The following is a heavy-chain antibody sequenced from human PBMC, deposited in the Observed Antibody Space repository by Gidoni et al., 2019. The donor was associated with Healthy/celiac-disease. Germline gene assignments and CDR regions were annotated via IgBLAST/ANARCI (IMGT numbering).Heavy chain of an antibody. Sequence: QVQLQQWGAGLLKPSETLSLTCAVYGGSFSGYYWSWIRQPPGKGLEWIGEINHSGSTNYNPSLKSRVTISVDTSKNQFSLKLSSVTAADTAVYYCARSMVRGVISIRGYFQHWGQGTLVTVSS. CDR3: ARSMVRGVISIRGYFQH. CDR2: INHSGST. CDR1: GGSFSGYY. J-gene: IGHJ1*01. V-gene: IGHV4-34*01. D-gene: IGHD3-10*01.